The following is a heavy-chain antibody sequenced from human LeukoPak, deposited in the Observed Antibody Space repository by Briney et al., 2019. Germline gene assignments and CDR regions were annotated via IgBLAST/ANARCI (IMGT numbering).Heavy chain of an antibody. V-gene: IGHV3-33*01. Sequence: TGGSLRLSCAASGFTFSSYGMHWVRQAPGKGLEWVAVIWYDGSNKYYADSVKGRFTISRDNSKNTLYLQMNSLRAEDTAVYYCAREYSSSWKAFDMWGQGTRVTVSS. CDR2: IWYDGSNK. CDR1: GFTFSSYG. J-gene: IGHJ3*02. CDR3: AREYSSSWKAFDM. D-gene: IGHD6-13*01.